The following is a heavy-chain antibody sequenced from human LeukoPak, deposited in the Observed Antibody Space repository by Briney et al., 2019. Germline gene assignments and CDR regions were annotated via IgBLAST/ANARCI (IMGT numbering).Heavy chain of an antibody. CDR2: INPNSGDT. V-gene: IGHV1-2*02. CDR1: GYTFTSYY. Sequence: ASVKVSCKASGYTFTSYYMHWVRQAPGQGLEWMGWINPNSGDTNYAQKFQGRVTMTRDTSISTAYMELSRLRSDDTAVYYCARGHAGNYFDYWGQGTLVTVSS. CDR3: ARGHAGNYFDY. J-gene: IGHJ4*02.